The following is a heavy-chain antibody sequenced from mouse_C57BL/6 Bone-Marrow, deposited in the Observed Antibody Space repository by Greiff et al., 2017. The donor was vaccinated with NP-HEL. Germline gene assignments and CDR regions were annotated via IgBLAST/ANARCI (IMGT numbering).Heavy chain of an antibody. V-gene: IGHV5-9*01. CDR3: ARKYYYGSSYVFDY. CDR1: GFTFSSYT. D-gene: IGHD1-1*01. CDR2: ISGGGGNT. Sequence: EVKLVESGGGLVKPGGSLKLSCAASGFTFSSYTMSWVRQTPEKRLEWVATISGGGGNTYYPDSVKGRFTISRDNAKNTLYLQMSSLRSEDTALYYCARKYYYGSSYVFDYWGQGTTLTVSS. J-gene: IGHJ2*01.